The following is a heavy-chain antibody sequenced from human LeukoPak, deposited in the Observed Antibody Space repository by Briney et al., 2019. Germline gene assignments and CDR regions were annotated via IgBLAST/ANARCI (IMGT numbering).Heavy chain of an antibody. V-gene: IGHV3-53*01. D-gene: IGHD2-8*01. CDR2: IYGGGST. CDR3: ARAPGPSRTSGAPGD. Sequence: GGSLRLSCAASGFTVSTNYMTWVRQAPGKGLEWVSVIYGGGSTFYADSVKGRFTISRDNSKNTLYLQMNSLRAEDAAVYYCARAPGPSRTSGAPGDWGQGTLLTVSS. J-gene: IGHJ4*02. CDR1: GFTVSTNY.